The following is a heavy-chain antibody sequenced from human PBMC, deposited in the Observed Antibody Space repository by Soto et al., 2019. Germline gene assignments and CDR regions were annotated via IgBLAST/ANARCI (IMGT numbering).Heavy chain of an antibody. CDR1: GGSISSSSYY. CDR2: IYYSGST. D-gene: IGHD6-13*01. V-gene: IGHV4-39*01. Sequence: SETLSLTCTVSGGSISSSSYYWGWIRQPPGKGLEWIGSIYYSGSTYYNPSLKSRVTISVDTSKNQFSLKLSSVTAADTAVYYCASLIAAAGTTGWFDPWGQGTLVTVSS. J-gene: IGHJ5*02. CDR3: ASLIAAAGTTGWFDP.